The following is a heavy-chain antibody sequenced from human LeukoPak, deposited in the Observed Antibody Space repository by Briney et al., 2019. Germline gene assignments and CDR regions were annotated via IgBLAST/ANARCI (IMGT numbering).Heavy chain of an antibody. V-gene: IGHV1-69*13. D-gene: IGHD4-17*01. Sequence: GASVKVSCKASGGTFSRYAISWVRQAPGQGLEWMGGIIPIFGTANYAQKFQGRVTITADESTSTAYMELSSLRSEDTAVYYCARLGYGHSADYWGQGTLVTVSS. CDR3: ARLGYGHSADY. J-gene: IGHJ4*02. CDR1: GGTFSRYA. CDR2: IIPIFGTA.